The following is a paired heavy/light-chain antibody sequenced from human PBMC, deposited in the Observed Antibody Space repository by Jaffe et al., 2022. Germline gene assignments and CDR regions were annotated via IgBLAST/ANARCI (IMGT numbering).Heavy chain of an antibody. V-gene: IGHV4-38-2*01. CDR3: ARLGYCSGGSCYSVMGQYYYYYYMDV. CDR2: IYHSGST. D-gene: IGHD2-15*01. CDR1: GYSISSGYY. J-gene: IGHJ6*03. Sequence: QVQLQESGPGLVKPSETLSLTCAVSGYSISSGYYWGWIRQPPGKGLEWIGSIYHSGSTYYNPSLKSRVTISVDTSKNQFSLKLSSVTAADTAVYYCARLGYCSGGSCYSVMGQYYYYYYMDVWGKGTTVTVSS.
Light chain of an antibody. V-gene: IGLV2-14*03. CDR3: SSYTSSSTDVV. J-gene: IGLJ2*01. Sequence: QSALTQPASVSGSPGQSITISCTGTSSDVGGYNYVSWYQQHPGKAPKLMIYDVSNRPSGVSNRFSGSKSGNTASLTISGLQAEDEADYYCSSYTSSSTDVVFGGGTKLTVL. CDR2: DVS. CDR1: SSDVGGYNY.